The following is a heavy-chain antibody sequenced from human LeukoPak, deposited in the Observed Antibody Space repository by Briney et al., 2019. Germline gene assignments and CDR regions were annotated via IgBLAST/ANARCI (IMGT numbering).Heavy chain of an antibody. J-gene: IGHJ4*02. D-gene: IGHD3-10*01. CDR3: AKTAKYYYGSETYYFFEY. V-gene: IGHV4-39*01. CDR1: GGSISSNNYN. Sequence: SETLSLTCTVSGGSISSNNYNWGWIRQPPGKGLEWIGNIYYSGSTYYNPSLKSRVTISVDTSRNQFSLKLSSVTAADTAVYYCAKTAKYYYGSETYYFFEYWGQGTLVTVSS. CDR2: IYYSGST.